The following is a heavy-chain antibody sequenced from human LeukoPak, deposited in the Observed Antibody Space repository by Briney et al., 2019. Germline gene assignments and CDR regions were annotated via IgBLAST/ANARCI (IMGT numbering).Heavy chain of an antibody. D-gene: IGHD3-10*01. CDR2: IYHSGST. V-gene: IGHV4-38-2*02. J-gene: IGHJ6*02. CDR1: GYSISSGYY. CDR3: ARDTSRGGYYYYYGMDV. Sequence: PSETLSLTCTVSGYSISSGYYWGWIRQPPGKGLEWIRSIYHSGSTYYNPSLKSRVTISVGTSKNQFSLKLGSVTAADTAVYYCARDTSRGGYYYYYGMDVWGQGTTVTVSS.